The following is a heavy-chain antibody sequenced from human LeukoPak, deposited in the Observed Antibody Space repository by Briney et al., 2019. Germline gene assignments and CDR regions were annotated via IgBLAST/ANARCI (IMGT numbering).Heavy chain of an antibody. CDR1: GFTFSSYA. CDR2: ISGSGGST. J-gene: IGHJ4*02. CDR3: ARLYSSTWENYFDY. Sequence: GGSLRLSCAASGFTFSSYAMSWVRQAPGKGLEWVSAISGSGGSTYYADSVKGRFTISRDNSKNTLYVQMNSLRAEDTAVYYCARLYSSTWENYFDYWGQGTLVTVSS. V-gene: IGHV3-23*01. D-gene: IGHD6-13*01.